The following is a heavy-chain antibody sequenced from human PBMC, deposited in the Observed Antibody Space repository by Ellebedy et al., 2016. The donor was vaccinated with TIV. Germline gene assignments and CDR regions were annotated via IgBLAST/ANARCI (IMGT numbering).Heavy chain of an antibody. CDR1: GYTFTSYY. CDR2: INPSGGST. D-gene: IGHD5-12*01. V-gene: IGHV1-46*01. J-gene: IGHJ6*02. Sequence: AASVKVSCKASGYTFTSYYMHWVRQAPGQGLEWMGIINPSGGSTSYAQKFQGRVTMTRDTSTSTVYMELSSLRSEDTAVYYCARAHVATIAPAGGMDVWGQGTTVTVSS. CDR3: ARAHVATIAPAGGMDV.